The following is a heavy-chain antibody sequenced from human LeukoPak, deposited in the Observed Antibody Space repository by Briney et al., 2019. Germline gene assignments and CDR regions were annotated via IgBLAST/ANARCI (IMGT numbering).Heavy chain of an antibody. CDR2: IYTSGST. J-gene: IGHJ4*02. CDR1: GGSISSYY. CDR3: ARGSHYDFWSGYYNY. Sequence: SETLSLTCTVSGGSISSYYWSWIRQPAGKGLEWIGRIYTSGSTNYNPSLKSRVTISVDTSKNQFSLKLSSVTAADTAVYYCARGSHYDFWSGYYNYWGQGTLVTVSS. V-gene: IGHV4-4*07. D-gene: IGHD3-3*01.